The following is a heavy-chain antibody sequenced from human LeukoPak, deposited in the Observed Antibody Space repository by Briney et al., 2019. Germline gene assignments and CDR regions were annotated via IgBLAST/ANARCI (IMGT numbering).Heavy chain of an antibody. CDR1: GGSISSSSYY. V-gene: IGHV4-39*01. D-gene: IGHD3-3*01. CDR3: ARYFLRFLERLSPGQPFDP. CDR2: IYYSGST. Sequence: SETLSLTCTVSGGSISSSSYYWGWIRQPPGKGLEWIGSIYYSGSTYYNPSLKSRVTISVDTSKNQFSLKLSSVTAADTAVYYCARYFLRFLERLSPGQPFDPWGQGTLVTVSS. J-gene: IGHJ5*02.